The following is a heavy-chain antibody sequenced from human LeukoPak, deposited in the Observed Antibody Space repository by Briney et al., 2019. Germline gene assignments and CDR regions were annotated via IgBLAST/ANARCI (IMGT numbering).Heavy chain of an antibody. D-gene: IGHD6-19*01. CDR3: ARAVSGWQAIDY. CDR1: GLTFSSSW. Sequence: RGSLRLSCAAYGLTFSSSWMYWVRQAPGKGLVWVSGINSDGSNTRYADSVRGRFTISRDNAKEMVHLQMNSLRAEDTAVYYCARAVSGWQAIDYWGQGTLVTVSS. CDR2: INSDGSNT. V-gene: IGHV3-74*01. J-gene: IGHJ4*02.